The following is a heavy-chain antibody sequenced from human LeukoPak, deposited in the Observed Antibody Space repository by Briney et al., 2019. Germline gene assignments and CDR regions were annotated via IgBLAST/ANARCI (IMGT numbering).Heavy chain of an antibody. CDR2: IRYDGSNK. CDR3: AKDPGNYDFWSGP. D-gene: IGHD3-3*01. V-gene: IGHV3-30*02. J-gene: IGHJ5*02. Sequence: GGSLRLSCAASGFTFSSYGMHWVRQAPGKGLEWVAFIRYDGSNKYYADSVKGRFTISRDNSKNTLYLQMNSLRAEDTAVYYCAKDPGNYDFWSGPWGRGTLVTVSS. CDR1: GFTFSSYG.